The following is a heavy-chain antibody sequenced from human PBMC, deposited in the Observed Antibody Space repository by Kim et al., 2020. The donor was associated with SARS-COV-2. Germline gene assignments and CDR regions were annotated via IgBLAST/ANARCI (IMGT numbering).Heavy chain of an antibody. CDR1: GYSFTSYW. CDR3: ARRMGAGTTQTLFDY. CDR2: IYPGDSDT. V-gene: IGHV5-51*01. D-gene: IGHD1-1*01. Sequence: GESLKISCKGSGYSFTSYWIGWVRQMPGKGLEWMGIIYPGDSDTRYSPSFQGQVTISADKSISTAYLQWSSLKASDTAMYYCARRMGAGTTQTLFDYWGQGTLVTVSS. J-gene: IGHJ4*02.